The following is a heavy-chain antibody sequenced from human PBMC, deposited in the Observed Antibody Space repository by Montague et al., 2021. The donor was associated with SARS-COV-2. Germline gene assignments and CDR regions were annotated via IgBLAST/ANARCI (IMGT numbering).Heavy chain of an antibody. V-gene: IGHV4-34*01. CDR3: ARWDPQTLTVIGLRGKSASDY. Sequence: SETLSLTCAVYGGSFSGYYWTWIRQSPGKSLEWIAEINHSGTTNYNFNPSLRSRVTISVDTYKSQFSLKLSSVTAADTGVYYCARWDPQTLTVIGLRGKSASDYWGQGTLVTVSS. CDR2: INHSGTT. D-gene: IGHD2-21*01. J-gene: IGHJ4*02. CDR1: GGSFSGYY.